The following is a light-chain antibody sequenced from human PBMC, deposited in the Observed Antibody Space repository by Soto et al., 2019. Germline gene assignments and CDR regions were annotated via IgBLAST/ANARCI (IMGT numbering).Light chain of an antibody. CDR2: GAS. CDR1: QSANSNF. Sequence: EIVLTQSPATLSMSPGERASLFCRASQSANSNFLAWYQQRPGQAPRLLVFGASSRATGIPERFSGSGSGTDFALTISRLEPEDFAVYYCQQYGSSPATFGQGTKVEIK. V-gene: IGKV3-20*01. J-gene: IGKJ1*01. CDR3: QQYGSSPAT.